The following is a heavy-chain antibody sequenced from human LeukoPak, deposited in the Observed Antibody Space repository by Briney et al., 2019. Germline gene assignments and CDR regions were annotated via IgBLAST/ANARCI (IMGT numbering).Heavy chain of an antibody. Sequence: SETLSLTCTVSGGSITSFYWSWIRQPPGKGLEWIGFIYTTGSTNYNPSLKSRVTISVDTSKNQFSLKLSSVTAADTAVYYCARDRGGSYIGAFDIWGQGTMVTVSS. CDR1: GGSITSFY. CDR2: IYTTGST. J-gene: IGHJ3*02. D-gene: IGHD1-26*01. V-gene: IGHV4-59*01. CDR3: ARDRGGSYIGAFDI.